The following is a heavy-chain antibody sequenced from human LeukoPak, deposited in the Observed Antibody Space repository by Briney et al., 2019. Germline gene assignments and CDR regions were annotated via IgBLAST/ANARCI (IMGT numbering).Heavy chain of an antibody. J-gene: IGHJ4*02. CDR3: ARLGATDFDY. D-gene: IGHD1-14*01. V-gene: IGHV3-21*01. Sequence: GGSLRLSCAASGFTFSSYSMNWVRQAPGKGLEWVSSISSSSSYIHYADSVKGRFTISRDNAKNSLYLQMNSLRAEDTAVYYCARLGATDFDYWGQGTLVTVSS. CDR1: GFTFSSYS. CDR2: ISSSSSYI.